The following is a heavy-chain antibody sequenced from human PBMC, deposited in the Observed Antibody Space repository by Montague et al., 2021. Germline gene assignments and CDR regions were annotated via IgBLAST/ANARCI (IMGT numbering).Heavy chain of an antibody. CDR3: ARGWQKRFDP. V-gene: IGHV6-1*01. Sequence: CAISGDSVSINDVTWNWNRQSPSRGLERLGRTYYRSKRYNEYAISVKSRITVNPDTSKNQFSLLLNSVTPEDTAVYYCARGWQKRFDPWGQGTLVTVSS. J-gene: IGHJ5*02. D-gene: IGHD5-24*01. CDR2: TYYRSKRYN. CDR1: GDSVSINDVT.